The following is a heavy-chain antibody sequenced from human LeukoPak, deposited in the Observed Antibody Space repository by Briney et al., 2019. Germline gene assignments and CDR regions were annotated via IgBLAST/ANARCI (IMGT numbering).Heavy chain of an antibody. CDR2: IYYSGST. V-gene: IGHV4-59*08. D-gene: IGHD3-22*01. CDR3: ARVGDSSGFRGDY. CDR1: GGSISSYY. Sequence: SETLSLTCTVSGGSISSYYWSWIRQPPGKGLEWIGYIYYSGSTYYNPSLKSRVTISVDTSKNQFSLKLSSVTAADTAVYYCARVGDSSGFRGDYWGQGTLVTVSS. J-gene: IGHJ4*02.